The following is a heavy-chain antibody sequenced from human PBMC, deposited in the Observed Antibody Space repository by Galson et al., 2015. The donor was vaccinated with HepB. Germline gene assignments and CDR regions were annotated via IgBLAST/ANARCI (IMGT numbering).Heavy chain of an antibody. CDR2: IYYTGTT. CDR1: GGSTSSNTYY. Sequence: ETLSLTCAVFGGSTSSNTYYWSWIRQPPGRGLEWIGSIYYTGTTYYNPSLKSRVTISLDTSKNPFPLKLRSVTAADTAVYYCARHVGESGSYGMDVWGQGTTVSVSS. D-gene: IGHD2-15*01. V-gene: IGHV4-39*01. CDR3: ARHVGESGSYGMDV. J-gene: IGHJ6*02.